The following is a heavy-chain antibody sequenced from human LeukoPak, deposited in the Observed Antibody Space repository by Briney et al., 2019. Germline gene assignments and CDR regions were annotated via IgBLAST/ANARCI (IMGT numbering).Heavy chain of an antibody. V-gene: IGHV3-43*01. CDR1: GFTFDDYT. CDR2: ICWYGGST. J-gene: IGHJ5*01. D-gene: IGHD5-12*01. Sequence: GGSLTLSCAASGFTFDDYTMHWVRQAPGKGLEWVSLICWYGGSTYYADSVKGRFTISRDNSKNTVYLQMNSLAIEDTAIYYCAKNRWGSVATPDSWGQGTVVTVSS. CDR3: AKNRWGSVATPDS.